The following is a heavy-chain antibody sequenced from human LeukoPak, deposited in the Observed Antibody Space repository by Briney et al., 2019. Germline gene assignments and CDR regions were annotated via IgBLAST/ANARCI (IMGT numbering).Heavy chain of an antibody. D-gene: IGHD6-6*01. CDR1: GGSISSYY. Sequence: SETLSLTCTVSGGSISSYYWSWIRQPPGKGLEWIGYIYYSGSTNYNPSLKSRVTISVDTSKNQFSLKLSSVTAADTAVYYCAREKYSSSSALDYFDYEGQGTLVTVSS. CDR3: AREKYSSSSALDYFDY. CDR2: IYYSGST. J-gene: IGHJ4*02. V-gene: IGHV4-59*01.